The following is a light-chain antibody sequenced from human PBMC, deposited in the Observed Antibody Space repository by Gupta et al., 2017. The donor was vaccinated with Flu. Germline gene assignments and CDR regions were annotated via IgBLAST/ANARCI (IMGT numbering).Light chain of an antibody. CDR2: RDS. Sequence: SDVLTQPPAVSVARGQTARITGRGNNIGSKNGHWYQQKPGQAPVLVIYRDSHRPSGIPEPFSGSNSGNTATLTIRRAQAGDDADYYCQVWDSSTGVFGTGTKVTVL. V-gene: IGLV3-9*01. CDR3: QVWDSSTGV. J-gene: IGLJ1*01. CDR1: NIGSKN.